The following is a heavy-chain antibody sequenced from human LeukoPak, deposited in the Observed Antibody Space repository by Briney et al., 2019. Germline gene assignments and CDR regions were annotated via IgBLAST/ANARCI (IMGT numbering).Heavy chain of an antibody. CDR2: IYYSGST. CDR1: GGSISSSSYY. Sequence: SETLSLTCTVSGGSISSSSYYWGWIRQPPGKGLEWIGSIYYSGSTYYNPSLKSRVTISVDTSKNQFSLKLSSVTAADTAMYYCASPRFGTYHYFYMDVWGKGTTVTVSS. D-gene: IGHD3-16*01. V-gene: IGHV4-39*01. J-gene: IGHJ6*03. CDR3: ASPRFGTYHYFYMDV.